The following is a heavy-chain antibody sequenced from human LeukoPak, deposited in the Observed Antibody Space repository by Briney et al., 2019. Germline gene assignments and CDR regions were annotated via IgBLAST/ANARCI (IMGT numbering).Heavy chain of an antibody. CDR3: TRDHDTSGFDF. V-gene: IGHV3-21*01. CDR1: GFTFSGYG. D-gene: IGHD6-25*01. Sequence: GGSLRLSCAASGFTFSGYGMHWVRQAPGKGLEWVSSISPSSSYIYYADSVKGRFTISRDNAKNSLYLQMNSLRVEDTAVYYCTRDHDTSGFDFWGRGTLVTVSS. CDR2: ISPSSSYI. J-gene: IGHJ2*01.